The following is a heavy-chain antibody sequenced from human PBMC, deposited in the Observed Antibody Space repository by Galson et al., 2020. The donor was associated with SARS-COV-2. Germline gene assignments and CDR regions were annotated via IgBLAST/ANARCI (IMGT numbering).Heavy chain of an antibody. D-gene: IGHD2-15*01. CDR1: GYSFTSYW. CDR3: ARHEVATWRWGYYYYGMDV. V-gene: IGHV5-51*01. CDR2: IYPGDSDT. Sequence: GESLKISCTGSGYSFTSYWIGWVRQMSGKGLEWMGIIYPGDSDTRYSPSFQGQVTISADKSISTAYLQWSSLKASDTAMYYCARHEVATWRWGYYYYGMDVWGQGTTVTVSS. J-gene: IGHJ6*02.